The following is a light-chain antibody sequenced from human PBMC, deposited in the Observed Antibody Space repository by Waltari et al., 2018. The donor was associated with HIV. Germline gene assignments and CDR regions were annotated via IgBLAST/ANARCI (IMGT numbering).Light chain of an antibody. CDR2: EVS. V-gene: IGLV2-8*01. CDR1: SSDVGGYNY. J-gene: IGLJ3*02. Sequence: VTISCTGTSSDVGGYNYVSWYQQHPGKAPKLMIYEVSKRPSGVPDRFSGSKSGNTASLTVSGLQAEDEADYYCSSYAGSNNLVFGGGTKLTVL. CDR3: SSYAGSNNLV.